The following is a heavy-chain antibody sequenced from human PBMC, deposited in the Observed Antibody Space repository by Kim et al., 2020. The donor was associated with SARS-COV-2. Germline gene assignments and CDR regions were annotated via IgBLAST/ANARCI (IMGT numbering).Heavy chain of an antibody. CDR3: ARHSSYYDILTGYYSGAFDI. Sequence: SETLSLTCTVSGGSISSSSYYWGWIRQPPGKGLEWIGSIYYSGSTYYNPSLKSRVTISVDTSKNQFSLKLSSVTAADTAVYYCARHSSYYDILTGYYSGAFDIWGQGTMVTVSS. CDR2: IYYSGST. D-gene: IGHD3-9*01. V-gene: IGHV4-39*01. J-gene: IGHJ3*02. CDR1: GGSISSSSYY.